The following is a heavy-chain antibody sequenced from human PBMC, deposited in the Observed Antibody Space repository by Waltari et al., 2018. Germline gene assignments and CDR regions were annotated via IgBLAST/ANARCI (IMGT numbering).Heavy chain of an antibody. CDR2: INAGNGNT. Sequence: QVQLVQSGAEVKKPGASVKVSCKASGYTFTSYAMHWVRQATGQRLEWMGWINAGNGNTKYSQEFQGRVTITRDTSASTAYMELSSLRSEDMAVYYCARGGMATILGYFDYWGQGTLVTVSS. CDR3: ARGGMATILGYFDY. D-gene: IGHD5-12*01. V-gene: IGHV1-3*03. J-gene: IGHJ4*02. CDR1: GYTFTSYA.